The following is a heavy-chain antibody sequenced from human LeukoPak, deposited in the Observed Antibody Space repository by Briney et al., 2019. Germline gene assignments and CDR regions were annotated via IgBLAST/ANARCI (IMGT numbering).Heavy chain of an antibody. V-gene: IGHV4-39*07. CDR3: ARTPRTFYDSRESYVDY. CDR1: GGSISSSSYY. D-gene: IGHD3-22*01. CDR2: IYYSGST. Sequence: SETLSLTCTVSGGSISSSSYYWGWIRQPPGTGLEWIGSIYYSGSTYYNPSLKSRVTISVDTSKNQFSLKLSSVTAADTAVYYCARTPRTFYDSRESYVDYWGQGTLVTVSS. J-gene: IGHJ4*02.